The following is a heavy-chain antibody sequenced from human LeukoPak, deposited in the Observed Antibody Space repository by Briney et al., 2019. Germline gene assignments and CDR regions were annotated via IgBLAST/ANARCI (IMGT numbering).Heavy chain of an antibody. V-gene: IGHV4-59*01. CDR1: GASITSYY. CDR3: ARAAYSSGPNWFDP. J-gene: IGHJ5*02. Sequence: SETLSLTCAVSGASITSYYWTWIRQPPGKGLEWIGYIYYSGSTNYNPSLKSRVTISVDTSKNQFSLKLSSVTAADTAVYYCARAAYSSGPNWFDPWGQGTLVTVSS. D-gene: IGHD6-19*01. CDR2: IYYSGST.